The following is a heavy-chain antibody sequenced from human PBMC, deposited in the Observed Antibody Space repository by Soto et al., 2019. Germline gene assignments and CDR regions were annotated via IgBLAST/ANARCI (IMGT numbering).Heavy chain of an antibody. Sequence: SETLSLTCTVSGGSISSYYWSRIRQPPGKGLEWIGYIYYSGSTNYNPSLKSRVTISVDTSKNQFSLKLNSMTAADTAVYYCARDLWGYCGTDCYPLDVWGQGTTVTVSS. CDR1: GGSISSYY. V-gene: IGHV4-59*12. CDR2: IYYSGST. D-gene: IGHD2-21*02. J-gene: IGHJ6*02. CDR3: ARDLWGYCGTDCYPLDV.